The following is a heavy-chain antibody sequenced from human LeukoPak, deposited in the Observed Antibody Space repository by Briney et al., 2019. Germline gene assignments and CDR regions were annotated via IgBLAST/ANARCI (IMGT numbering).Heavy chain of an antibody. CDR2: INFSGGST. J-gene: IGHJ4*02. D-gene: IGHD5-18*01. V-gene: IGHV1-46*01. Sequence: ASVKVSCKASGYTFTSYHMHWVRQAPGQGLEWMGLINFSGGSTTYAQRFQGRVTLTRDTSTSTVYMELSSLRSEDTAVYYCARDYVDDTPMIKDYWGQGTLVTVSS. CDR3: ARDYVDDTPMIKDY. CDR1: GYTFTSYH.